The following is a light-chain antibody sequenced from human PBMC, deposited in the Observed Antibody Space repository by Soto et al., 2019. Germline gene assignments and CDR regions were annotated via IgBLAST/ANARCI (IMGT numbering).Light chain of an antibody. CDR1: QSVSSY. CDR3: QQRSNWPPLT. CDR2: DAS. V-gene: IGKV3-11*01. J-gene: IGKJ4*01. Sequence: EIGLTKSPATVSLSQGERATLSCRASQSVSSYLALYQQKPGQAPRLLIYDASNRATGIPARFSGSGSGTDFTLTISSLEPEDFAVYYCQQRSNWPPLTFGGGTKVDIK.